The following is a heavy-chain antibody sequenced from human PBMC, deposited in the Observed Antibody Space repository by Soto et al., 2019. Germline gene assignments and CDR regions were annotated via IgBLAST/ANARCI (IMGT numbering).Heavy chain of an antibody. J-gene: IGHJ6*02. D-gene: IGHD6-6*01. Sequence: PGGSLRLSCAVSGFTFSSYSMNWVRQAPGKGLEWVSSISSSSSYIYYADSVKGRFTISRDNAKNSLYLQMNSLRAEDTAVYYCARIIEYSSSQYYYYGMDVWGQGTTVTVSS. V-gene: IGHV3-21*01. CDR1: GFTFSSYS. CDR2: ISSSSSYI. CDR3: ARIIEYSSSQYYYYGMDV.